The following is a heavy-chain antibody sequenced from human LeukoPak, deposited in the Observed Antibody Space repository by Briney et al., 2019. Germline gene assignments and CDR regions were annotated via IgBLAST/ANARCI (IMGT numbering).Heavy chain of an antibody. CDR2: VREDGRVK. J-gene: IGHJ4*02. D-gene: IGHD5-18*01. CDR3: ARDAGGYGFYGDY. CDR1: GFTFSNYW. V-gene: IGHV3-7*01. Sequence: PGGSLRLSCAASGFTFSNYWMNWVRQAPEKGLEWVANVREDGRVKQYMDSMKGRFTISRDNAKNSLYLQMNSRRVEDTAVYYCARDAGGYGFYGDYWGQGTLVTVSS.